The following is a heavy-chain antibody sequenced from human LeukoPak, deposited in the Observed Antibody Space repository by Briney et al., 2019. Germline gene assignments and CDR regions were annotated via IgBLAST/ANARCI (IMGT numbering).Heavy chain of an antibody. CDR2: IYSGGST. CDR3: AMKAVPRSRLHDVFDF. D-gene: IGHD5-24*01. CDR1: GFTVSSNY. V-gene: IGHV3-66*01. Sequence: PGGSLRLSCAASGFTVSSNYMSWVRQAPGKGLEWVSVIYSGGSTYYADSVKGRFTISRDNSKNTLYLQMNSLRADDTAVYYCAMKAVPRSRLHDVFDFWGQGTVVSVSS. J-gene: IGHJ3*01.